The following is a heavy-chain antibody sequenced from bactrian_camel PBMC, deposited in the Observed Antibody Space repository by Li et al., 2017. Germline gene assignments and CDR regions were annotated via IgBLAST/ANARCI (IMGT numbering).Heavy chain of an antibody. Sequence: VQLVESGGGLVQPGGSLRLSCAASGFTFSNFMMYWVRQAPGKGLEWISSIDSDGGDTYYADSAKGRFTISRDNAKNMVYLHMTSLKPEDTAVYYCVREYLTGSSWYAFNYWGQGTQVTVS. CDR1: GFTFSNFM. CDR2: IDSDGGDT. J-gene: IGHJ4*01. CDR3: VREYLTGSSWYAFNY. D-gene: IGHD6*01. V-gene: IGHV3S6*01.